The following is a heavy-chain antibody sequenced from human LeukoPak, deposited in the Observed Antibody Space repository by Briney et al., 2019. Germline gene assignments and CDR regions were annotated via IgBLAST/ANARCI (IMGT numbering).Heavy chain of an antibody. CDR1: GGSFSGYY. V-gene: IGHV4-34*01. D-gene: IGHD3-3*01. CDR3: ARRSGYSYFQH. Sequence: SETLSLTCAVYGGSFSGYYWSWIRQPPGKGLEWIGEINHSGSTNYNPSLKSRVTISVDTSKNQFSLKLSSVTAADTAVYYCARRSGYSYFQHWGQGTLVIVSS. CDR2: INHSGST. J-gene: IGHJ1*01.